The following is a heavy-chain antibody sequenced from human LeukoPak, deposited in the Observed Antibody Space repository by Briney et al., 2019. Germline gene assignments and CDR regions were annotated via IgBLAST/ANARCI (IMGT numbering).Heavy chain of an antibody. CDR2: INHSGST. CDR3: ARGHFHCSSTSCSSISLDY. V-gene: IGHV4-34*01. Sequence: PSETLSLTCAVYGGSFSGYYWSWIRQPPGKGLEWIGEINHSGSTNYNPSLKSRVTISVDTSKIQFSLKLSSVTAADTAVYYCARGHFHCSSTSCSSISLDYWGQGTLVTVSS. J-gene: IGHJ4*02. CDR1: GGSFSGYY. D-gene: IGHD2-2*01.